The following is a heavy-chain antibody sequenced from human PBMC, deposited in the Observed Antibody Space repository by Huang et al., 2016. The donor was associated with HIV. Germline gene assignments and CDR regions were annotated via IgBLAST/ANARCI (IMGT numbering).Heavy chain of an antibody. J-gene: IGHJ4*02. D-gene: IGHD2-15*01. CDR1: GFKLSGFG. CDR2: ISYDGRSH. Sequence: QVHLVESGGGVVQPGGSLRLSCAASGFKLSGFGMHWVRQASGKGLEWVAGISYDGRSHFYTDSVKGRFTISRDNSDNTLALQMKGLRPDDTAVYYCAKESRWFSDFDHWGQGVLVSVSS. V-gene: IGHV3-30*18. CDR3: AKESRWFSDFDH.